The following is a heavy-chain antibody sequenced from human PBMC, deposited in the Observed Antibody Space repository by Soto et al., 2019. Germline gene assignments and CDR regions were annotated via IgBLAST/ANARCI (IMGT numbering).Heavy chain of an antibody. CDR1: GYTFTSYA. V-gene: IGHV1-3*01. CDR3: ARGWLAVAGPLEASYYFDY. Sequence: AAVKVSCKASGYTFTSYAMHWVRQAPGQRLEWMGWINAGNGNTKYSQKFQVRVTITRDTSASTAYMELSSLRSEDTAVYYCARGWLAVAGPLEASYYFDYWGQGTMVTVSS. J-gene: IGHJ4*02. CDR2: INAGNGNT. D-gene: IGHD6-19*01.